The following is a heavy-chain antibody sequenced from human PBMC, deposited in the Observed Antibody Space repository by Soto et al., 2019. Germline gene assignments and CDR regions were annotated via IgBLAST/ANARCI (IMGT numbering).Heavy chain of an antibody. J-gene: IGHJ4*02. D-gene: IGHD3-10*01. CDR3: AKGGDRLTYYYGSGSSLDY. CDR2: ISGSGGST. Sequence: EVQLLESGGGLVQPGGSLRLSCAASGFTFSSYAMSWVRQAPGKGLEWVSAISGSGGSTYYADSVKGRFTISRDNSKNTLYLQMNSLRAEDTAVYYCAKGGDRLTYYYGSGSSLDYWGQGTLVTVSS. CDR1: GFTFSSYA. V-gene: IGHV3-23*01.